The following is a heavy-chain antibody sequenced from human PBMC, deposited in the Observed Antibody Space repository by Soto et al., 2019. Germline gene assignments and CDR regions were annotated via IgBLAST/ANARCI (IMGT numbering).Heavy chain of an antibody. Sequence: QVQLQQSGPGLVKPSQTLSLTCAISGDSVSSNSAAWNWIRQSPSRGLEWLGRTYYRSKWYNDYAVAVKSQRTINPDTSTTQSSLQLNSVTPEDTAVYYCASVRGFGEYGMDVWGQGTTVTVSS. CDR3: ASVRGFGEYGMDV. CDR2: TYYRSKWYN. D-gene: IGHD3-10*01. V-gene: IGHV6-1*01. J-gene: IGHJ6*02. CDR1: GDSVSSNSAA.